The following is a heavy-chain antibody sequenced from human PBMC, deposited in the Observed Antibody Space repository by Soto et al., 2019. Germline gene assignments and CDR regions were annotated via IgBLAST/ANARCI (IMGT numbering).Heavy chain of an antibody. Sequence: SETLSLTCTVSGGSISSYYWSWIQQPPGKGLEWIGYIYYSGSTNYNPSLKSRVTISVDTSKNQFSLKLSSVTAADTAVYYCARLRWELLTYYFDYWGQGTLVTVSS. D-gene: IGHD1-26*01. J-gene: IGHJ4*02. CDR2: IYYSGST. CDR1: GGSISSYY. V-gene: IGHV4-59*08. CDR3: ARLRWELLTYYFDY.